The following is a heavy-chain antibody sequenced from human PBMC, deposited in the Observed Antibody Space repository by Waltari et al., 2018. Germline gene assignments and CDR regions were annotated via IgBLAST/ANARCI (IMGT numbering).Heavy chain of an antibody. CDR2: IRYDGSNK. J-gene: IGHJ4*02. V-gene: IGHV3-30*02. CDR3: AKVDGVGATIEYYFDY. CDR1: GFTFSSYG. Sequence: QVQLVESGGGVVQPGGSLRLSCAASGFTFSSYGMHWVRQAPGKGLEWVAFIRYDGSNKYYADSVKGRFTISRDNSKNTLYLQMNSLRAEDTAVYDCAKVDGVGATIEYYFDYWGQGTLVTVSS. D-gene: IGHD1-26*01.